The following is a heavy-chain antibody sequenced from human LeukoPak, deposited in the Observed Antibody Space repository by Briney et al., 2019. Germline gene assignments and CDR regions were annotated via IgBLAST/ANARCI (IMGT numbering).Heavy chain of an antibody. D-gene: IGHD3-3*01. CDR2: ISGSGGST. J-gene: IGHJ4*02. V-gene: IGHV3-23*01. CDR1: GFTFSSYA. Sequence: GGSLRLSCAASGFTFSSYAMSWVRQAPGKGLEWVSAISGSGGSTYYADSVKGRFTISRDNSKNTLYLQMNSLRAEDTAVYYCHFPKNYDFWSGDSDYWGQGTLVTVSS. CDR3: HFPKNYDFWSGDSDY.